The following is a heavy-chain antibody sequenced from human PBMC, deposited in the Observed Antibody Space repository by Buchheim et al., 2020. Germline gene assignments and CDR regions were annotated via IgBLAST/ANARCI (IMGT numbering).Heavy chain of an antibody. Sequence: QVQLVQSGAEVKKPGASVKVSCKASGYTFTSYDINWVRQATGQGLEWMGWMNPNSGNTGYAQKFQGRVTMPRNTSISTPYMELSSLRSEDTAVYYCARELRYFDWLVTYGMDVWGQGTT. J-gene: IGHJ6*02. CDR3: ARELRYFDWLVTYGMDV. CDR1: GYTFTSYD. CDR2: MNPNSGNT. D-gene: IGHD3-9*01. V-gene: IGHV1-8*01.